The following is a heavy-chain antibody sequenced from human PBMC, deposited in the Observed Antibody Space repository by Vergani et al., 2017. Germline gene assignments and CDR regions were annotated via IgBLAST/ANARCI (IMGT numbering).Heavy chain of an antibody. CDR2: IYYSGRT. D-gene: IGHD6-13*01. V-gene: IGHV4-61*02. Sequence: QVQLQQWGAGLLKPSETLSLTCTVSGGSISSGSYYWSWIRQPAGKGLEWIGRIYYSGRTDYNPSLESRVTISVDTSKNQFSLKLSSVTAADTAVYYCARRKGIAGGEGGNFDYWGQGTLVTVSS. CDR3: ARRKGIAGGEGGNFDY. CDR1: GGSISSGSYY. J-gene: IGHJ4*02.